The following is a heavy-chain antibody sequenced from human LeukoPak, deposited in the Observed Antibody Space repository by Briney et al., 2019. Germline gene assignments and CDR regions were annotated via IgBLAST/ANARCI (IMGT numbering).Heavy chain of an antibody. CDR1: GYNFPIYW. D-gene: IGHD6-13*01. CDR2: IYPDDSNT. V-gene: IGHV5-51*01. CDR3: ARQGAAGKYYYYYMDV. J-gene: IGHJ6*03. Sequence: GESLEISCQGSGYNFPIYWIGWGRQVPGEGLEGMGIIYPDDSNTIYGSSFQGQVTISADKSINTAYLEWSSLKASDTAIYYCARQGAAGKYYYYYMDVWGKGTTVTVSS.